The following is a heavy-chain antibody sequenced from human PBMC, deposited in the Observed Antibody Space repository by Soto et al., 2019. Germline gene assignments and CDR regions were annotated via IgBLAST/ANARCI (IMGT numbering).Heavy chain of an antibody. CDR2: IYYSGST. V-gene: IGHV4-31*03. Sequence: SETLSLTCTVSGGSISSGGYYWSWIRQHPGKGLEWIGYIYYSGSTYYNPSLKSRVTISVDTSKNQFSLKLSSVTAADTAVYYCARDPYYYDSSGYSYWGQGTLVTISS. CDR3: ARDPYYYDSSGYSY. J-gene: IGHJ4*02. D-gene: IGHD3-22*01. CDR1: GGSISSGGYY.